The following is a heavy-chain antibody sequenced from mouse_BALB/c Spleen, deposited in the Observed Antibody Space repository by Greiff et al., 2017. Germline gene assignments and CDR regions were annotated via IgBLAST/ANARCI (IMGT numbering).Heavy chain of an antibody. V-gene: IGHV5-6-3*01. CDR2: INSNGGST. Sequence: EVQLVESGGGLVRPGGSLKFSCAASGFTFSSYGMPWVRQTPDQGLELVATINSNGGSTDYPDSVKGRITISTDNTKNTLYLQMSSLKSEDTAMYYCGRIWGGFAYWGQGTLVTVSA. D-gene: IGHD1-1*02. CDR1: GFTFSSYG. CDR3: GRIWGGFAY. J-gene: IGHJ3*01.